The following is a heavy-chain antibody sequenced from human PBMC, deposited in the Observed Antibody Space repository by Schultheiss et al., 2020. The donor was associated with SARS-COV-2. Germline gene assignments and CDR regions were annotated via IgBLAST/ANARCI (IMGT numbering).Heavy chain of an antibody. V-gene: IGHV3-33*01. Sequence: GGSLRLSCAASGFTFSSYGMHWVRQAPGKGLEWVAVIWYDGSNKYYADSVKGRFTISRDNSKNTLYLQMNSLRAEDTAVYYCARELSNYYDSSGYYYERAAFDYWGQGTLVTVSS. CDR3: ARELSNYYDSSGYYYERAAFDY. J-gene: IGHJ4*02. D-gene: IGHD3-22*01. CDR2: IWYDGSNK. CDR1: GFTFSSYG.